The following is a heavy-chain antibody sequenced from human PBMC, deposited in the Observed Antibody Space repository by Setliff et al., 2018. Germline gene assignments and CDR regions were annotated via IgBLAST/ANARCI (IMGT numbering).Heavy chain of an antibody. D-gene: IGHD2-21*02. CDR1: GFTFSGYS. Sequence: GGSLRLSCSASGFTFSGYSMNWVRQAPGKGLEWVSYISGSSHIISYADSVKGRLTVSRDISKNTVYLQMSTLRAEDTAMYYCAKDPHPAYCGGDCSFTWGQGTLVTSPQ. CDR2: ISGSSHII. J-gene: IGHJ4*02. CDR3: AKDPHPAYCGGDCSFT. V-gene: IGHV3-48*01.